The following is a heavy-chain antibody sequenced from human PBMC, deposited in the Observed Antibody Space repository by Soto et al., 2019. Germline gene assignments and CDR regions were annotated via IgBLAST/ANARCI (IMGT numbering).Heavy chain of an antibody. J-gene: IGHJ4*02. V-gene: IGHV3-30-3*01. Sequence: GGSLRLSCAASGFTFSNSAMHWVRQAPGKGLEWVAVISYDGSNKYYLDSVKGRFTISRDNSKNTLYLQMNSLRAEDTAVYYCARDRVVAGIGEVDYRGEGTLVTVCS. CDR3: ARDRVVAGIGEVDY. CDR1: GFTFSNSA. D-gene: IGHD6-19*01. CDR2: ISYDGSNK.